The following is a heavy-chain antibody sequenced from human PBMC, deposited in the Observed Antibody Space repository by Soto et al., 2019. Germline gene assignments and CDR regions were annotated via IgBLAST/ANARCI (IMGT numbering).Heavy chain of an antibody. CDR1: GGSFSGYY. Sequence: LSLTCAVYGGSFSGYYWSWIRQPPGKGLEWIGEINHSGSTNYNPSLKSRVTISVDTSKNQFSLKLSSVTAADTAVYYCARGRFKQSNYYGSGSSYYFDYWGQGTLVTVSS. D-gene: IGHD3-10*01. CDR2: INHSGST. V-gene: IGHV4-34*01. J-gene: IGHJ4*02. CDR3: ARGRFKQSNYYGSGSSYYFDY.